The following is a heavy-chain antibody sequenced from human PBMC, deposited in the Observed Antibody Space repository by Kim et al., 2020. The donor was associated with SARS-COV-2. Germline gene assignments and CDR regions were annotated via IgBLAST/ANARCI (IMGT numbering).Heavy chain of an antibody. CDR1: GFTFSSYW. J-gene: IGHJ3*02. CDR2: IKQDGNQK. CDR3: ARDGDLYSSGKDAFDI. V-gene: IGHV3-7*01. Sequence: GGSLRLSCEASGFTFSSYWMTWVRQAPGKGLEWVANIKQDGNQKYYVDSVKGRFTISRDNAKNSLYLQMNSLRAEDTAVYYCARDGDLYSSGKDAFDIWGRGKMVTVSS. D-gene: IGHD6-19*01.